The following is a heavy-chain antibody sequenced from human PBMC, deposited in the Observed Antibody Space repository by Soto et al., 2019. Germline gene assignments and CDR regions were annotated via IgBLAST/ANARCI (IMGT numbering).Heavy chain of an antibody. CDR1: GGTFSSYA. V-gene: IGHV1-69*12. Sequence: QVQLVQSGAEVKKPGSSVKVSCKASGGTFSSYAISWVRQAPGQGLEWMGGIIPIFGTANYAQKFQGRVTITADESTSTAYMVLSSLRSEDRAGYYCARVVTRVRGAKKTYYYDGMDVWGQGTTVTVSS. J-gene: IGHJ6*02. CDR2: IIPIFGTA. CDR3: ARVVTRVRGAKKTYYYDGMDV. D-gene: IGHD3-10*01.